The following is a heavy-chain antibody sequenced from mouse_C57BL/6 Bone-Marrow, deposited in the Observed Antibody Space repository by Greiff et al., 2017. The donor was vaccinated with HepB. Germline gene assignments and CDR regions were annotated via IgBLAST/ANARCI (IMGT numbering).Heavy chain of an antibody. J-gene: IGHJ2*01. Sequence: DVMLVESGGDLVKPGGSLKLSCAASGFTFSSYGMSWVRQTPDKRLEWVATISSGGSYTYYPDSVKGRFTISRDNAKNTLYLQMSSLKSEDTAMYYCARFYYYGSFDYWGQGTTLTVSS. CDR2: ISSGGSYT. CDR3: ARFYYYGSFDY. V-gene: IGHV5-6*02. D-gene: IGHD1-1*01. CDR1: GFTFSSYG.